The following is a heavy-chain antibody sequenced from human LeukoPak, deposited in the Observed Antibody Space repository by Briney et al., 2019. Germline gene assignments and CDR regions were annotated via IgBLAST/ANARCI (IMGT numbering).Heavy chain of an antibody. Sequence: PSETLSLTCTVSGSSIRSSSYYWAWIRQPPGKGLEWIGNIYYSGSTYYNPSLKSRVTISVDTSKNQFSLKLSSVTAADTAVYFCAISTYYYDSSGIFWGQGTLVTVSS. V-gene: IGHV4-39*01. J-gene: IGHJ4*02. CDR1: GSSIRSSSYY. CDR3: AISTYYYDSSGIF. CDR2: IYYSGST. D-gene: IGHD3-22*01.